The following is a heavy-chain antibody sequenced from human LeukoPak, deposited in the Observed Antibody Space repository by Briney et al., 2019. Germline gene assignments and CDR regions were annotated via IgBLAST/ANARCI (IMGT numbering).Heavy chain of an antibody. CDR2: IYNSGST. V-gene: IGHV4-61*08. J-gene: IGHJ3*02. Sequence: SETLSLTCTVSGGSVSSDGYYWSWIRQPPGKGLEWIGYIYNSGSTNYNPSLKSRVTISVDTSKNQFSLKLSSVTAADTAVYFCARVAAAGNDAFDIWGQGTMVTVPT. CDR3: ARVAAAGNDAFDI. CDR1: GGSVSSDGYY. D-gene: IGHD6-13*01.